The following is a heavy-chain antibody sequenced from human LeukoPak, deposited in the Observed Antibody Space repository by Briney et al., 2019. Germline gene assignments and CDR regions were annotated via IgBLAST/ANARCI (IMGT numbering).Heavy chain of an antibody. CDR1: GFSFSRYS. CDR2: ISGSGSAM. V-gene: IGHV3-48*01. Sequence: PGGSLGLSCVASGFSFSRYSMNWVRQAPGKGLEWISYISGSGSAMYYADSVKGRFTISRDNAKNSLYLQMNSLRAEDTAVYYCARDLLITMIVTMDVWGKGTTVTVSS. J-gene: IGHJ6*04. D-gene: IGHD3-22*01. CDR3: ARDLLITMIVTMDV.